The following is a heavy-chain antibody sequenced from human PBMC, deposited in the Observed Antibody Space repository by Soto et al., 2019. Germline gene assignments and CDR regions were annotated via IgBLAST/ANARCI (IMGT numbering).Heavy chain of an antibody. V-gene: IGHV4-59*01. D-gene: IGHD1-26*01. CDR2: IYYSGST. CDR3: ARWGGGMDV. CDR1: GGSINSYY. J-gene: IGHJ6*02. Sequence: QVQLQESGPGLVKPSETLSLTCTVSGGSINSYYWNWIRQPPGKGLEWIGYIYYSGSTNYNPSLKSRVTISVDTSKNQFSLKLSSVTAADTAVYYCARWGGGMDVWGQGTTVTGSS.